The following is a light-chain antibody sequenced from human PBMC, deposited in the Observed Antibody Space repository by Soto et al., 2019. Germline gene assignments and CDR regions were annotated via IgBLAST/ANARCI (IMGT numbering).Light chain of an antibody. J-gene: IGKJ5*01. CDR1: QSVSSN. V-gene: IGKV3-15*01. CDR2: GAS. CDR3: QQYNTWPPIT. Sequence: EIVMTQSPATLSVSPGERATLSCRASQSVSSNLAWYQQKPGQAPRLLIFGASTRATGIPARFSGSGSGTEFTLTISSLQSEYVAVYYCQQYNTWPPITFGPGTRLDIK.